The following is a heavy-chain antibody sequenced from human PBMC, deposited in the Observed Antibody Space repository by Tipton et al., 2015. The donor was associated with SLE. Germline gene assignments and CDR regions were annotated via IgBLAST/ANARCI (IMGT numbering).Heavy chain of an antibody. CDR2: IYHSGGT. D-gene: IGHD3-10*01. Sequence: LRLSCTVSGGSISSYYWSWIRQHPGKGLEWIGYIYHSGGTNHSPSLRSRLTTSVDTSKNQFSLRLSSVTATDTAVYYCARTSGSYMDYWGQGTLVTVSS. V-gene: IGHV4-59*01. CDR3: ARTSGSYMDY. J-gene: IGHJ4*02. CDR1: GGSISSYY.